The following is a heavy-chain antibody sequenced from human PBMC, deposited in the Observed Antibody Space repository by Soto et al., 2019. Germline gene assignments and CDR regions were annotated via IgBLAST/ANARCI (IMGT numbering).Heavy chain of an antibody. V-gene: IGHV4-39*01. Sequence: QLQLQESGTGLVKPSETLSLTCTVSGDSITSNSYFWAWIRQPPGQGLEWIGSIYYSGSTYHNPSLKSRVTVSVDRSNNQFSLKLTSVTAADTAVYYCARHFSVDHFDYWGQGALVTVSS. CDR3: ARHFSVDHFDY. CDR1: GDSITSNSYF. CDR2: IYYSGST. D-gene: IGHD3-9*01. J-gene: IGHJ4*02.